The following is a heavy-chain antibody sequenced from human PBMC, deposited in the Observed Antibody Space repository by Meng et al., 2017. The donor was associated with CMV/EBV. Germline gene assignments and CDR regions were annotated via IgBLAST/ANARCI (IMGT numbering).Heavy chain of an antibody. CDR2: IIPIFGTA. Sequence: SVKVSCKASGGTFSSYAISWVRQAPGQGLEWMGGIIPIFGTANYAQKFPGRVTITTDESTSTAYMELSSLRSEDTAVYYCAKNFLMQGSGWYDSHGRDYYYGMDVWGQGTTVTVSS. D-gene: IGHD6-19*01. V-gene: IGHV1-69*05. CDR3: AKNFLMQGSGWYDSHGRDYYYGMDV. CDR1: GGTFSSYA. J-gene: IGHJ6*02.